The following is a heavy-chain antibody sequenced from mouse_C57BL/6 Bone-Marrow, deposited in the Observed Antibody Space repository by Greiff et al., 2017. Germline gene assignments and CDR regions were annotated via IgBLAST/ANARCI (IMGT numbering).Heavy chain of an antibody. V-gene: IGHV1-75*01. CDR3: EGTVVATDYAMDY. J-gene: IGHJ4*01. D-gene: IGHD1-1*01. CDR1: GYTFTDYY. CDR2: IFPGSGST. Sequence: VKLVESGPELVKPGASVKISCKASGYTFTDYYINWVKQRPGQGLEWIGWIFPGSGSTYYNEKFKGKATLTVDKSSSTAYMLLSSLTSEDSAVYFCEGTVVATDYAMDYWGQGTSVTVSS.